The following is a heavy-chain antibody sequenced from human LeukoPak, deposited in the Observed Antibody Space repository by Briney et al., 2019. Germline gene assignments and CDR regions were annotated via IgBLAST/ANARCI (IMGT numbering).Heavy chain of an antibody. CDR3: VRSRFTTSSFDY. J-gene: IGHJ4*02. CDR2: INSDGSVT. D-gene: IGHD2-2*01. Sequence: GGSLRLSCAASGFTFSSSWMQWVRQAPWQGLVWVSRINSDGSVTTYTNSVKGRFTISRDNAKNTLYLQMNSLRAEDTAMYYCVRSRFTTSSFDYWGQGTLVTVSS. CDR1: GFTFSSSW. V-gene: IGHV3-74*03.